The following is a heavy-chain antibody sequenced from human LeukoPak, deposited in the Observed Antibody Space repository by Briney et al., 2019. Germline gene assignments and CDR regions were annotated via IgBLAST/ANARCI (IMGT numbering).Heavy chain of an antibody. J-gene: IGHJ5*02. CDR1: GYTFTSYG. D-gene: IGHD6-13*01. V-gene: IGHV1-18*01. CDR3: ARDGADSGSFGNWFDP. Sequence: GASVKVSCKASGYTFTSYGISWVRQAPGQGLEWMGWISAYNGNTNYAQKFQGRVTMTRDTSTSTVYMELSSLRSEDTAVYYCARDGADSGSFGNWFDPWGQGTLVTVSS. CDR2: ISAYNGNT.